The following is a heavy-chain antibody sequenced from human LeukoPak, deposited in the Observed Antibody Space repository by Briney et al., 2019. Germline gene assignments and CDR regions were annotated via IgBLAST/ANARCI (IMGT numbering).Heavy chain of an antibody. V-gene: IGHV3-23*01. CDR2: ISGSGGVT. CDR3: AKRGPGYDSSGYPPYYFDS. Sequence: GGSLRLSCAASGFTFSNYAMSWVRQAPGKGLEWVSGISGSGGVTYYADSVKGRFTISRDNSENTLYLQMNSLRAEDTAVYYCAKRGPGYDSSGYPPYYFDSWGQGTLVTVSS. CDR1: GFTFSNYA. D-gene: IGHD3-22*01. J-gene: IGHJ4*02.